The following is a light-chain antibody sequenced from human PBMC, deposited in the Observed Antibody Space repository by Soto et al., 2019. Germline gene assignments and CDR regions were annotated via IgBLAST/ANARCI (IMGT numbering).Light chain of an antibody. CDR3: QQYNSYPLT. Sequence: DIQXTQSPXTLSASVGDRVTITCRASQSISSWLAWYQQKPGKAPNLLIYKASSLESGVPSRFSGSGSGTEFTLTISSLQPDDFATYYCQQYNSYPLTFGGGTKVEIK. J-gene: IGKJ4*01. V-gene: IGKV1-5*03. CDR1: QSISSW. CDR2: KAS.